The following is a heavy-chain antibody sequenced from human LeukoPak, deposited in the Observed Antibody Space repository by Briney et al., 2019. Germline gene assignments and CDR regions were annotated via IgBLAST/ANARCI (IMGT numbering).Heavy chain of an antibody. V-gene: IGHV3-7*01. CDR3: AAKSRMQVWPQGY. J-gene: IGHJ4*02. D-gene: IGHD5-24*01. CDR2: IKPDGSEK. CDR1: GFTFSSYW. Sequence: GGSLRLSCAASGFTFSSYWMSWVRQAPGKGLEWVANIKPDGSEKYYVDSVKGRLTISRDNAKSSLYLQMNSLRAEDTAVYYCAAKSRMQVWPQGYWGQGTLVTVSS.